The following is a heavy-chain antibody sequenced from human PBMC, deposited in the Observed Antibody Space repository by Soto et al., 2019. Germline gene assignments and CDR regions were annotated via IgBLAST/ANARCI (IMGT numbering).Heavy chain of an antibody. Sequence: SVKVSCKASGGTFSTYTITWVRQAPGQGLEWMGRIIPIIGIINYAQKFQGRVTISADEFTGTAYMELTGLRSDDTAVYYCARGIKYGDYSRWFDPWGPGTLVTVSS. CDR1: GGTFSTYT. J-gene: IGHJ5*02. D-gene: IGHD4-17*01. CDR3: ARGIKYGDYSRWFDP. CDR2: IIPIIGII. V-gene: IGHV1-69*02.